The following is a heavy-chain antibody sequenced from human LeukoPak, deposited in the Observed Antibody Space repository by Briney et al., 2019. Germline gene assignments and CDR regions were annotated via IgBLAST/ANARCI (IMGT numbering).Heavy chain of an antibody. CDR3: ARDESYYDSSGYYPFDY. CDR2: TSSSSTI. D-gene: IGHD3-22*01. V-gene: IGHV3-48*04. J-gene: IGHJ4*02. CDR1: AFNFSSFA. Sequence: GGSLRLSCAASAFNFSSFAMNWVRQAPGKGLEWVSYTSSSSTIYYADSVKGRFTISRDNAKNSLYLQMNSLRAEDTAVYYCARDESYYDSSGYYPFDYWGQGTLDTVSS.